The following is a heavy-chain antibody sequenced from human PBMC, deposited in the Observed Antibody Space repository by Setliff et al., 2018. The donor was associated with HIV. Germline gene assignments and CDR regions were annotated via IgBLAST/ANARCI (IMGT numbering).Heavy chain of an antibody. Sequence: PSETLSLTCAVYNGSFNGYYWSWIRQPPGKGLEWIGEINHSGGTTYNPSLNGRVGISVDTSKNQFSLKSITLTVADTAVYYCALLEVPFIGGRIPSFWGQGTLVTVS. J-gene: IGHJ4*02. D-gene: IGHD3-16*01. CDR3: ALLEVPFIGGRIPSF. CDR1: NGSFNGYY. CDR2: INHSGGT. V-gene: IGHV4-34*01.